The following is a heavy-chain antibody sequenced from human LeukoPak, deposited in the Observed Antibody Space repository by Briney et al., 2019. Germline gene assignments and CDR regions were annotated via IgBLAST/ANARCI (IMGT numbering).Heavy chain of an antibody. V-gene: IGHV1-2*02. J-gene: IGHJ4*02. CDR2: INPNSGGT. D-gene: IGHD2-2*01. Sequence: ASVKVSCKASGYTFTGYYMHWVRQAPGQGLEWMGWINPNSGGTKYAQKFQGRVTMTRDTSISTVYMELSRLRSDDTAVYYCARGLRGSPAFDYWGQGTLVTVSS. CDR1: GYTFTGYY. CDR3: ARGLRGSPAFDY.